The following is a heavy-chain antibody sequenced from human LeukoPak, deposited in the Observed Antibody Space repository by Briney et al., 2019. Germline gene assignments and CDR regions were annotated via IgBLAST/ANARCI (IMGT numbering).Heavy chain of an antibody. J-gene: IGHJ4*02. D-gene: IGHD3-22*01. Sequence: ASVKVSCKASGYTFTSYDINWVRQATGQGLEWMGWMNTNSGNTGYAQKFQGRVTMTRNTSISTAYMELSSLRSEDTAVYYCARGHYYDSSGYYNYWGQGTLVTVSS. CDR1: GYTFTSYD. CDR2: MNTNSGNT. CDR3: ARGHYYDSSGYYNY. V-gene: IGHV1-8*01.